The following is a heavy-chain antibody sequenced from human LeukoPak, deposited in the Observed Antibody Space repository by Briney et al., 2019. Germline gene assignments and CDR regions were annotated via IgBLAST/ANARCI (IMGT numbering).Heavy chain of an antibody. CDR2: MYYSGST. CDR3: ASQQRNIRPSGSRYIAYAQKIDS. V-gene: IGHV4-39*01. Sequence: PSETLSLTCSVSGGSIATRNYYWGWIRQPPGKGLEWIASMYYSGSTSYNPSLNNRVTISVDTSKNQFSVKLRSVTAADTAVYYCASQQRNIRPSGSRYIAYAQKIDSWGQGTLVTVSS. J-gene: IGHJ4*02. CDR1: GGSIATRNYY. D-gene: IGHD5-12*01.